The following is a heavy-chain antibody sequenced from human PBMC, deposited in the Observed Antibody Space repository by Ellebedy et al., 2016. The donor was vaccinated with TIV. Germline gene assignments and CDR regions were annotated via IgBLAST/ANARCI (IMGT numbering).Heavy chain of an antibody. D-gene: IGHD4-17*01. J-gene: IGHJ5*02. Sequence: GGSLRRSCAASGFNFRRYWMTWVRQAPGKGLEWVAKIRQEGDEIYYVESVKGRFTISRDNAKNSLFLQMNSLRIEEPAVYYCARRASYGDYAVQVNPWFDPWGQGTLVTVSS. V-gene: IGHV3-7*01. CDR3: ARRASYGDYAVQVNPWFDP. CDR1: GFNFRRYW. CDR2: IRQEGDEI.